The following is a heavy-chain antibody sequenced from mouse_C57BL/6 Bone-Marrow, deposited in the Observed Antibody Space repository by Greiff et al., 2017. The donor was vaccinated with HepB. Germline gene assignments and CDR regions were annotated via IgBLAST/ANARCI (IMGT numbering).Heavy chain of an antibody. J-gene: IGHJ3*01. CDR3: ARADYDYAWFAY. Sequence: VQLKQSGPVLVKPGASVKMSCKASGYTFTDYYMNWVKQSHGKSLEWIGVINPYNGGTSYNQKFKGKATLTVDKSSSTAYMELNSLTSEDSAVYYCARADYDYAWFAYWGQGTLVTVSA. CDR2: INPYNGGT. CDR1: GYTFTDYY. V-gene: IGHV1-19*01. D-gene: IGHD2-4*01.